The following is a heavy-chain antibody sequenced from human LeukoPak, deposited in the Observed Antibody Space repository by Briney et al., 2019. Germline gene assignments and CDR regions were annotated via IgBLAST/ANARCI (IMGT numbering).Heavy chain of an antibody. V-gene: IGHV3-7*01. CDR3: ARGNGYSGYDWSPLDFDY. J-gene: IGHJ4*02. Sequence: PGGSLRLPCAASGFTFSSYWMSWVRQAPGKGLEWVANIKQDGSEKYYVDSVKGRFTISRDNAKNSLYLQMNSLRAEDTAVYYCARGNGYSGYDWSPLDFDYWGQGTLVTVSS. CDR2: IKQDGSEK. CDR1: GFTFSSYW. D-gene: IGHD5-12*01.